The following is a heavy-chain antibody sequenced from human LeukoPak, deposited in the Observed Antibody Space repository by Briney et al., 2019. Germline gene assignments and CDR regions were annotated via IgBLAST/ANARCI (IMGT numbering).Heavy chain of an antibody. CDR1: GGTFHSYA. D-gene: IGHD5-12*01. J-gene: IGHJ4*02. CDR2: IIPILGIA. Sequence: ASVKVSFKASGGTFHSYAISWVRQAPGQGLGWMGRIIPILGIANYAQKFQGRVTITADKSTSTAYMELSSLRSEDTAVYYCARDLRGYSGYDAGYWGQGTLVTVSS. V-gene: IGHV1-69*04. CDR3: ARDLRGYSGYDAGY.